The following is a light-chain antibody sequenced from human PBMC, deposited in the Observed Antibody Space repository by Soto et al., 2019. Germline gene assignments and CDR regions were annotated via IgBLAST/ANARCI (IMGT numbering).Light chain of an antibody. CDR2: DGS. Sequence: EIVLTQSPATLSLSPGERATLSCRASQSVSSYLAWYQQKPGQAPRLLIYDGSNRATGIPARFSGSGSGTDFTLTISSLEPQDFAVYYCHQRRNWLTFGGGTKVEIK. CDR1: QSVSSY. CDR3: HQRRNWLT. V-gene: IGKV3-11*01. J-gene: IGKJ4*01.